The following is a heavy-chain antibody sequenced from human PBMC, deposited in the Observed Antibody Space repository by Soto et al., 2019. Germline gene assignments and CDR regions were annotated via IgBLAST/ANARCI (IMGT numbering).Heavy chain of an antibody. CDR1: GNTFTYVY. CDR2: ITPFNGNT. Sequence: SVKVSCKGSGNTFTYVYLHWVRQAPGQALEWMGWITPFNGNTKYAQKFQDRVTFTGDTSLNTAYMELSSLRSDDTAMFYCASGRYDALGYFANWGKDSRCTIPS. D-gene: IGHD3-22*01. V-gene: IGHV1-45*02. J-gene: IGHJ1*01. CDR3: ASGRYDALGYFAN.